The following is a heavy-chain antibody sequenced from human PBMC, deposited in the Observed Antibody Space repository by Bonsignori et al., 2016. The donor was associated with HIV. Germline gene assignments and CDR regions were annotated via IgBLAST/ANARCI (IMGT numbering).Heavy chain of an antibody. J-gene: IGHJ4*02. D-gene: IGHD5-12*01. V-gene: IGHV1-69*10. CDR1: GDTFSSYA. Sequence: SVKVSCKASGDTFSSYAISWVRQAPGQGLEWMGGIIPIVGIANYAQKFQGRVTITADKSTSTAYMELTSLRSEDTAVYYCAREAQVATTALSVYYFDYWGQGTLVTVSS. CDR2: IIPIVGIA. CDR3: AREAQVATTALSVYYFDY.